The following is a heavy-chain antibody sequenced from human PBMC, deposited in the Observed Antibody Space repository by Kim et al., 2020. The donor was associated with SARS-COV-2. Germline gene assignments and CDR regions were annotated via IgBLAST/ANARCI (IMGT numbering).Heavy chain of an antibody. CDR3: ARNSGGPYYGMDV. D-gene: IGHD6-19*01. V-gene: IGHV5-10-1*01. J-gene: IGHJ6*02. Sequence: NYRPSFQGHVTISADKSISTAYLQWSSLKASDTAMYYCARNSGGPYYGMDVWGQGTTVTVSS.